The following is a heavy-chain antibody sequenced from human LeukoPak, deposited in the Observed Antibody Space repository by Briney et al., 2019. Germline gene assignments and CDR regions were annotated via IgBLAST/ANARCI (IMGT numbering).Heavy chain of an antibody. Sequence: GGSLRLSCAASGFTFSSYDMHWVRQATGKGLEWVSAIGTAGDTYYPGSVKGRFTISRENAKNSLYLQMNSLRAGDTAVYYCARGHNWNDIGAFDIWGQGTMVTVSS. CDR1: GFTFSSYD. CDR3: ARGHNWNDIGAFDI. J-gene: IGHJ3*02. V-gene: IGHV3-13*01. CDR2: IGTAGDT. D-gene: IGHD1-20*01.